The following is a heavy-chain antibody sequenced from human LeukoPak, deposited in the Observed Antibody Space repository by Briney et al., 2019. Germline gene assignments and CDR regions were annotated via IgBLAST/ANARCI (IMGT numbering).Heavy chain of an antibody. Sequence: GGSLRLSCAASGFTFSSYEMNWVRQAPGKGLEWVSYISSSGSTKYHADSVKGRFTISRDNAKTSLFLQMNSLRAEDTAVYYCARVKGSGWYEVDYWGQGTLVTVSS. CDR2: ISSSGSTK. CDR3: ARVKGSGWYEVDY. J-gene: IGHJ4*02. D-gene: IGHD6-19*01. V-gene: IGHV3-48*03. CDR1: GFTFSSYE.